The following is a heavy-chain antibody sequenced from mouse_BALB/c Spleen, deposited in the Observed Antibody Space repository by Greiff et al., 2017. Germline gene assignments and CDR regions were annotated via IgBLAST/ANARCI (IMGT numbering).Heavy chain of an antibody. Sequence: EVKLVESGGGLVKPGGSLKLSCAASGFTFSSYAMSWVRQTPEKRLEWVASISSGGSTYYPDSVKGRFTISRDNARNILYLQMSSLRSEDTAMYYCAREGFTTAFYYWGQGTTLTVSS. CDR2: ISSGGST. J-gene: IGHJ2*01. V-gene: IGHV5-6-5*01. D-gene: IGHD1-2*01. CDR1: GFTFSSYA. CDR3: AREGFTTAFYY.